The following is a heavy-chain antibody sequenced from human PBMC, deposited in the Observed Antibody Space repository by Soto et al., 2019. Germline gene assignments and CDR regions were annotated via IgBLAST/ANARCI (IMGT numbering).Heavy chain of an antibody. CDR2: IYYSGST. Sequence: SETLSLTCTVSGGSISSYYWSWIRQPPGKGLEWIGYIYYSGSTNYNPSLKSRVTISVDTSKKQFSLKLRSVTAADTAVYYCVRDGTKTLRDWFDPWGQGISVTVSS. CDR3: VRDGTKTLRDWFDP. J-gene: IGHJ5*02. CDR1: GGSISSYY. D-gene: IGHD1-1*01. V-gene: IGHV4-59*12.